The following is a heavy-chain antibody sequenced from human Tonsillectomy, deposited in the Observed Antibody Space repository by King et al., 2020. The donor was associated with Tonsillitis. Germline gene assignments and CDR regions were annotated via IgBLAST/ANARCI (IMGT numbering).Heavy chain of an antibody. V-gene: IGHV4-39*01. CDR1: GGSISSSDQY. Sequence: QLQESGPGVVKPSETLSLTCTVSGGSISSSDQYWAWIRQPPGKGLEWIGYMYYSGTIFYNPSLKSRIIISGGTSENRFSLKLSSVTAADTAVYFCARSVSGSFDYWVQGALVTVSS. D-gene: IGHD1-26*01. CDR3: ARSVSGSFDY. J-gene: IGHJ4*02. CDR2: MYYSGTI.